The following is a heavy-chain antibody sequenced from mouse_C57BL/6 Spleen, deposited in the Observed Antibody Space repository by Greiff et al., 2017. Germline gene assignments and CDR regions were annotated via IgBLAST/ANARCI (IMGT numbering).Heavy chain of an antibody. V-gene: IGHV1-82*01. CDR2: IYPGDGDT. Sequence: VQLQQSGPELVKPGASVKISCKASGYAFSSSWMNWVKQRPGKGLEWIGRIYPGDGDTNYNGKFKGKATLTADKSSSTAYMQLSSLTSEDSAVYFCARGNQYYYAMDYWGQGTSVTVSS. CDR1: GYAFSSSW. D-gene: IGHD2-1*01. CDR3: ARGNQYYYAMDY. J-gene: IGHJ4*01.